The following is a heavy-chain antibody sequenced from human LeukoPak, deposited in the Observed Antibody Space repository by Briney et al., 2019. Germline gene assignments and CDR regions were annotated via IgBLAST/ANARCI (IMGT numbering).Heavy chain of an antibody. J-gene: IGHJ6*04. Sequence: SETLSLTCTVSGGSISSSSSYWGWIRQPPGKGLEWIGTISYSGSAYYNPSLKSRVTISVDTSKSQFSLRLSSVTAADTAVYYCARRTTMFLWDVWGKGTTVTVSS. CDR1: GGSISSSSSY. CDR3: ARRTTMFLWDV. V-gene: IGHV4-39*01. D-gene: IGHD3-10*02. CDR2: ISYSGSA.